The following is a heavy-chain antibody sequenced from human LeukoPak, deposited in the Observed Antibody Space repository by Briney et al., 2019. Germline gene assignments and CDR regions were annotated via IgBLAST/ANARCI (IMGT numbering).Heavy chain of an antibody. CDR2: INPSGGST. CDR3: ARAGQDYDFWSGYYTTYYYYYYMDV. V-gene: IGHV1-46*01. Sequence: ASVKVSCKASGYTFTSYYMHWVRQAPGQGLEWMGIINPSGGSTSYAQKFQGRVTMTRDMSTSTVYMELSSLRSEDTAVYYCARAGQDYDFWSGYYTTYYYYYYMDVWGKGTTVTVSS. CDR1: GYTFTSYY. D-gene: IGHD3-3*01. J-gene: IGHJ6*03.